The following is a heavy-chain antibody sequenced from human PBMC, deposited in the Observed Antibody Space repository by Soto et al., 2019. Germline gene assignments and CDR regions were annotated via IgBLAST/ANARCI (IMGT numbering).Heavy chain of an antibody. CDR3: ARGPKRIAARRSYYYYYMDV. V-gene: IGHV4-34*01. D-gene: IGHD6-6*01. CDR2: INHSGST. CDR1: GGSFSGYY. J-gene: IGHJ6*03. Sequence: PSETLSLTCAVYGGSFSGYYWSWIRQPPGKGLEWIGEINHSGSTNYNPSLKSRVTISVDTSKNQSSLKLSSVTAADTAVYYCARGPKRIAARRSYYYYYMDVWGKGTTVTVSS.